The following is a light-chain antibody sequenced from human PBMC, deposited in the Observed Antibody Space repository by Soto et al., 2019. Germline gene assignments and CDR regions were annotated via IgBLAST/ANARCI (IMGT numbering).Light chain of an antibody. V-gene: IGKV3-20*01. CDR2: GAS. J-gene: IGKJ1*01. Sequence: EIVLTQSPGTLSLSPGERATLSCRASQSVSSSHLAWYQQKAGQAPRVLIYGASSRATGIPDRFSGSGSGTDFTLTISRLEPEDFGVYYCQQYGSSPWTFGQGPKVEIK. CDR1: QSVSSSH. CDR3: QQYGSSPWT.